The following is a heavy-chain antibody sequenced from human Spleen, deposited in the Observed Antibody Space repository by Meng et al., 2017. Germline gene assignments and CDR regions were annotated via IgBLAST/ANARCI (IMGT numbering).Heavy chain of an antibody. CDR2: ISYDGSKK. CDR3: TSEVLNYGDYVAHH. Sequence: GESLKISCAASGFTFSSYAMHWVRQAPGKGLEWVAVISYDGSKKYYADSVKGRFTISRDNAKNTLYLQMNSLRAEDTAVYYCTSEVLNYGDYVAHHWGQGTLVTVSS. D-gene: IGHD4-17*01. V-gene: IGHV3-30*04. J-gene: IGHJ5*02. CDR1: GFTFSSYA.